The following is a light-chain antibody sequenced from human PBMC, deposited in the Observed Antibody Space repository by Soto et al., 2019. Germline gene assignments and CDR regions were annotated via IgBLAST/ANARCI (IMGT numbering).Light chain of an antibody. J-gene: IGLJ1*01. CDR3: SSYAGSNIYV. Sequence: QSALTQPPSASGSPRQSVTISCTGTSSDVGGFKYVSWYQQHPGKAPKLMIYEVNKRPSGVPDRFSGSKSGNTASLTVSGLQAEDEADYYCSSYAGSNIYVFGTGTKVTVL. CDR1: SSDVGGFKY. V-gene: IGLV2-8*01. CDR2: EVN.